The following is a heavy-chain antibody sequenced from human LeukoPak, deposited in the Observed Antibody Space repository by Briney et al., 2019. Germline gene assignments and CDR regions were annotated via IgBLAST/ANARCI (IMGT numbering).Heavy chain of an antibody. J-gene: IGHJ6*02. CDR2: ISYDGSNK. V-gene: IGHV3-30-3*01. CDR3: ARDGDGSGYYTVWEYYYYYGMDV. D-gene: IGHD3-3*01. CDR1: GFTFSSYA. Sequence: GGSLRLSCAASGFTFSSYAMHWVRQAPGKGLEWVAVISYDGSNKYYADSVKGRFTISRDNSKNTLYLQMNSLRVEDTAVYYCARDGDGSGYYTVWEYYYYYGMDVWGQGTTVTVSS.